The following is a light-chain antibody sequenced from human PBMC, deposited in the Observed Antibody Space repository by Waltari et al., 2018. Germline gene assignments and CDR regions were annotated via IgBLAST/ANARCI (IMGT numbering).Light chain of an antibody. CDR2: EVT. CDR3: SSYAGSNLWV. J-gene: IGLJ3*02. V-gene: IGLV2-8*01. CDR1: RSDVGGYDF. Sequence: QSALTQPPSASGSPGQSVTISCPATRSDVGGYDFVSWYQHHPDKAHQLMIYEVTKRPSVVPDRFSGSKSGNTASLTVSGLQAEDEADYYCSSYAGSNLWVFGGGTKLTVL.